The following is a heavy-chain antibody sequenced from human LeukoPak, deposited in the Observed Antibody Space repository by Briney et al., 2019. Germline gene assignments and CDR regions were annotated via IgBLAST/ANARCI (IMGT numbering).Heavy chain of an antibody. CDR3: ASIGYSGYGRYFDY. J-gene: IGHJ4*02. CDR1: GFTFSTYE. CDR2: ISSSGTTT. Sequence: GGSLRLSCAAYGFTFSTYEMNWVRQAPGKGLEWVPYISSSGTTTYYADSVKGRFTISRDNARNSLYLQMNSLRAEDTAVYYCASIGYSGYGRYFDYWGQGTPVTVSS. V-gene: IGHV3-48*03. D-gene: IGHD5-12*01.